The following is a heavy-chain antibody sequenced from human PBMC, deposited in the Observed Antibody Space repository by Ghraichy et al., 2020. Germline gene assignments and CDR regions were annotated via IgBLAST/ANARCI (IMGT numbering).Heavy chain of an antibody. J-gene: IGHJ6*02. CDR2: LNVDNGNT. Sequence: ASVKVSCKASGYTFHTYAMHWVRQATGQSLEWMGCLNVDNGNTKYSQKFRGRVTITRDTSASTAYMELSSLTSEDTAVYYCARGAPVTFHYNYYGMDVWGQWTPVTVSS. CDR3: ARGAPVTFHYNYYGMDV. V-gene: IGHV1-3*01. CDR1: GYTFHTYA. D-gene: IGHD4-17*01.